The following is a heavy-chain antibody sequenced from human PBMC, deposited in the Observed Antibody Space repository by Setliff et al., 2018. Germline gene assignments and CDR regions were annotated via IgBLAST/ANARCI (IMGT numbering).Heavy chain of an antibody. CDR2: IYKSGST. Sequence: PSETLSLTCTVSGGSVSSGSYYWSWIRQPAGKGLEWFGHIYKSGSTNYNPSLKSRVTMTRDTSISTAYMELSRLRSDDTAVYYCARDLYSSSPYYYYYYMDVWGKGTTVTVSS. CDR1: GGSVSSGSYY. D-gene: IGHD6-6*01. CDR3: ARDLYSSSPYYYYYYMDV. V-gene: IGHV4-61*10. J-gene: IGHJ6*03.